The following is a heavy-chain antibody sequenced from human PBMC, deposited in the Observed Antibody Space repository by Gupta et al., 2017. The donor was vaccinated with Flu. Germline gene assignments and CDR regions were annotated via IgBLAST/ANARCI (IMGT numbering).Heavy chain of an antibody. CDR2: IWYDGSNK. CDR1: GFTFSSDG. Sequence: QVQLVASGGGVVQPGRSLRLSCAAVGFTFSSDGMHWVRQAPGKGLEWVAVIWYDGSNKYYADSVKGRFTISRDNSKNTLYLQMNSLRAEDTAVYYCAREGELYYFDYWGQGTLVTVSS. D-gene: IGHD1-7*01. CDR3: AREGELYYFDY. V-gene: IGHV3-33*01. J-gene: IGHJ4*02.